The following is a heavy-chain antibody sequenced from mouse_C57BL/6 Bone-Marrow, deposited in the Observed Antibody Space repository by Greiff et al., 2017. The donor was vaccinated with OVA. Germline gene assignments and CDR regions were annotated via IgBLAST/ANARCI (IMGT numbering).Heavy chain of an antibody. Sequence: QVHVKQPGAELVKPGASVKLSCKASGYTFTSYWMHWVKQRPGQGLEWIGMIHPNSGSTNYNEKFKSKATLTVDKSSSTAYMQLSSLTSEDSAVYYCARIITTVVAARYFDYWGQGTTLTVSS. V-gene: IGHV1-64*01. CDR1: GYTFTSYW. CDR3: ARIITTVVAARYFDY. J-gene: IGHJ2*01. D-gene: IGHD1-1*01. CDR2: IHPNSGST.